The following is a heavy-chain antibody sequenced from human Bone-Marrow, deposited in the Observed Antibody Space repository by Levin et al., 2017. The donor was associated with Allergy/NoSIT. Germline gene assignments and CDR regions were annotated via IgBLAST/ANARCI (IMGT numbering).Heavy chain of an antibody. Sequence: PGGSLRLSCAASGFTFSSFGMHWVHQAPGKGLEWVAIIWNDGSKIYYADSVKGRFIISRDNSKNTLYLQMNTLRAEDTGVYYCARAGGRAVADSFDYWGQGTLVTVSS. CDR2: IWNDGSKI. J-gene: IGHJ4*02. CDR1: GFTFSSFG. CDR3: ARAGGRAVADSFDY. V-gene: IGHV3-33*01. D-gene: IGHD6-19*01.